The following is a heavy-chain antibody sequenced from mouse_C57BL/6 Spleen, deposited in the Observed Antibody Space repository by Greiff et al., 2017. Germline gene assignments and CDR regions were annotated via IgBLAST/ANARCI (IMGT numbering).Heavy chain of an antibody. CDR2: IYPGSGNT. CDR1: GYTFTDYY. J-gene: IGHJ2*01. Sequence: VHLVESGAELVRPGASVKLSCKASGYTFTDYYINWVKQRPGQGLEWIARIYPGSGNTYYNEKFKGKATLTAEKSSSTAYMQLSSLTSEDSAVYFCASYSNSYYFDYWGQGTTLTVSS. CDR3: ASYSNSYYFDY. V-gene: IGHV1-76*01. D-gene: IGHD2-5*01.